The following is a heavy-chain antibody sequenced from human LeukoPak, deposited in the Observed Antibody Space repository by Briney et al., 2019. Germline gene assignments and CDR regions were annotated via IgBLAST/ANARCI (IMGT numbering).Heavy chain of an antibody. CDR1: GFTFSSYS. V-gene: IGHV3-21*01. CDR2: ISSSSSYI. CDR3: ARDPSKSYYFDY. Sequence: PGGSLRLSCAASGFTFSSYSMNWVRQAPGKGLEWVSSISSSSSYIYYADPVKGRFAISRDNSKNTLYLQMNSLRAEDTAVYYCARDPSKSYYFDYWGQGTLVTVSS. J-gene: IGHJ4*02. D-gene: IGHD3-10*01.